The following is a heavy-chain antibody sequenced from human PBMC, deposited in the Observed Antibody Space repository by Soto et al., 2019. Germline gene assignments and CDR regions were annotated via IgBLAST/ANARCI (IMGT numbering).Heavy chain of an antibody. CDR3: ARGGALRPNAHVPLDP. J-gene: IGHJ5*02. V-gene: IGHV4-30-2*01. CDR2: IHVSGYT. CDR1: GVSITSGSYS. D-gene: IGHD2-2*01. Sequence: QLQLQESGSGLVKPSQTLSLTCTVSGVSITSGSYSWRWIRQAPGKGLEWIGNIHVSGYTSFNPSLKGRVSMSVATSKNQLALELMSVTVADTAVYYCARGGALRPNAHVPLDPWGRGSLVTVSS.